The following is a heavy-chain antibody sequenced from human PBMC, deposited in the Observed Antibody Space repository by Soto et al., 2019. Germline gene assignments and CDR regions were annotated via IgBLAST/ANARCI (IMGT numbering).Heavy chain of an antibody. V-gene: IGHV1-46*01. CDR2: INPNGGST. Sequence: ASVKVSCKAPGDTFTSYYMHWVRQAPGHGLEGMGVINPNGGSTRFAQKFQGRVTMTMDTSTSTVYMELRGLTSEDTAVYYCARSSGCVYGIIIEGTNWFDPWGQGTLVTVSS. CDR1: GDTFTSYY. J-gene: IGHJ5*02. D-gene: IGHD1-26*01. CDR3: ARSSGCVYGIIIEGTNWFDP.